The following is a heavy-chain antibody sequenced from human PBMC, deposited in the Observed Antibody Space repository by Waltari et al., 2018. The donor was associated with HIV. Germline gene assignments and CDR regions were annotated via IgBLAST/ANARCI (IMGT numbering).Heavy chain of an antibody. CDR3: VKDDSSGYYYMGDY. CDR1: GFIFIDGG. J-gene: IGHJ4*02. D-gene: IGHD3-22*01. V-gene: IGHV3-33*03. CDR2: VWYDGSKK. Sequence: QVQLVESGGGVVQPGRSLRLSCAASGFIFIDGGRDWVRQAPGKGLEWVALVWYDGSKKYYADLVKGRFTISRDNSKNTLYLQMNSLRGEDTAMYYCVKDDSSGYYYMGDYWGLGTLVTVS.